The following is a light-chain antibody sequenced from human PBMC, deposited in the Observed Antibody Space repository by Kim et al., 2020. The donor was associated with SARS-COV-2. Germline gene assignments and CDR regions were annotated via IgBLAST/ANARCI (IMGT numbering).Light chain of an antibody. CDR3: QQRSNWPPFT. CDR2: DAS. Sequence: SPGERATLSCRASQSVSSYLAWYQQKPGQAPRLLIYDASNRATGIPARFSGSGSGTDFTLTISSLEPEDFAVYYCQQRSNWPPFTFGQGTRLEIK. J-gene: IGKJ5*01. CDR1: QSVSSY. V-gene: IGKV3-11*01.